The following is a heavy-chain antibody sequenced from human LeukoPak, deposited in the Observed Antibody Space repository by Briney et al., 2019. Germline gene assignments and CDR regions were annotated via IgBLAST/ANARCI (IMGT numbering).Heavy chain of an antibody. CDR3: ARDHDYGDYGTYEDY. CDR1: GDCASTNSVT. CDR2: TYYRSKWYH. V-gene: IGHV6-1*01. J-gene: IGHJ4*02. Sequence: SQTPSLTCANSGDCASTNSVTWNWLRQSPSRGLEWLGRTYYRSKWYHDSAVSVKIPITINTDTSTNQFSLQLNSVTPEDTAVYYCARDHDYGDYGTYEDYWGQGTLVTVSS. D-gene: IGHD4-17*01.